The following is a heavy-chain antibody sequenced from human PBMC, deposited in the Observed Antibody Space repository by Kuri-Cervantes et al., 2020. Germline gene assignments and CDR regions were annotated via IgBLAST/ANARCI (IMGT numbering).Heavy chain of an antibody. CDR2: INHRGST. CDR1: GGSFSGYF. V-gene: IGHV4-34*01. Sequence: SQTLSLTCAVYGGSFSGYFWSWIRQPPGKGLEWIGEINHRGSTTYNASLKSRVTISLDTSKNQFSLSLTSVTAADTAVYYCARGRSVSTSSYHYYFMDVWGKGTTVTVSS. D-gene: IGHD3-10*01. CDR3: ARGRSVSTSSYHYYFMDV. J-gene: IGHJ6*03.